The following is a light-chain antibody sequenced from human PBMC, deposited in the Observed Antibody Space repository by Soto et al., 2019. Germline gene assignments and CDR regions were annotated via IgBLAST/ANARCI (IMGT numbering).Light chain of an antibody. J-gene: IGKJ2*01. Sequence: AIQLTQSPSSLSASVGDRVTVTCRASQGISSALAWYQQEPGKPPKLLINDASSLDTGVPSRFSGSGSGTDCTITSSSLQPENSATYSYQQFKNYPYTYGQGTRLEIK. CDR3: QQFKNYPYT. CDR2: DAS. V-gene: IGKV1D-13*01. CDR1: QGISSA.